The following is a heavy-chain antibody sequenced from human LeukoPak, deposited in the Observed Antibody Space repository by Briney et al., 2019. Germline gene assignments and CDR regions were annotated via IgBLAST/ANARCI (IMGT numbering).Heavy chain of an antibody. D-gene: IGHD3-22*01. CDR3: ARDVYYYDSSGYYFYYYYYGMDV. CDR1: GFTFSSYS. V-gene: IGHV3-21*01. Sequence: GGSLRLSCAASGFTFSSYSMNWVRQAPGKGLEWVSSISSSSSYIYYADSVKGRFTISRDNAKNSLYLQMNSLRAEDTAVYYCARDVYYYDSSGYYFYYYYYGMDVWGQGTTVTVSS. J-gene: IGHJ6*02. CDR2: ISSSSSYI.